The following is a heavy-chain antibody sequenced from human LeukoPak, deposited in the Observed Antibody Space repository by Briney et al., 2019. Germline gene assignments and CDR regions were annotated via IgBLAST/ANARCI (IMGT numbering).Heavy chain of an antibody. Sequence: PSDTLSLTCSLCGGLFRVYYWIWIRQPPGRGVECSGEVTHSGSTNYNPSLKSRVTISVDTSKNQFSLKLSSVTAADTAVYYCARQNWGHTDAFDIWGQGTMVTVSS. CDR2: VTHSGST. J-gene: IGHJ3*02. CDR3: ARQNWGHTDAFDI. D-gene: IGHD7-27*01. V-gene: IGHV4-34*01. CDR1: GGLFRVYY.